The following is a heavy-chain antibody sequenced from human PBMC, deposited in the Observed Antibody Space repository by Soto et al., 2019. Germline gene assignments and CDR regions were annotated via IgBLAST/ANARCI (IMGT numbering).Heavy chain of an antibody. Sequence: ASVKVSCKASGYTFTSYGISWVRQAPGQGLEWMGWISAYNGNTNYAQKLQGRVTMTTDTSTSTAYMELMSLRSDDTAVYYCARDSFVESYGLLPSWSIDSWGQGTLVTVSS. CDR1: GYTFTSYG. D-gene: IGHD5-18*01. J-gene: IGHJ4*02. CDR2: ISAYNGNT. V-gene: IGHV1-18*04. CDR3: ARDSFVESYGLLPSWSIDS.